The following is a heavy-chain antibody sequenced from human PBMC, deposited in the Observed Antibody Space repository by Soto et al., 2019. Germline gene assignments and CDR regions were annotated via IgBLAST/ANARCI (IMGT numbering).Heavy chain of an antibody. CDR1: GGSISSYY. J-gene: IGHJ5*02. D-gene: IGHD2-15*01. V-gene: IGHV4-59*01. CDR3: ARGSIVVTNWFDP. CDR2: IYYSGST. Sequence: PSETLSLTCTVSGGSISSYYWSWIRQPPGKGLEWIGYIYYSGSTNYNPSLKSRVTISADTSKNQFSLKLSSVTAADTAVYYCARGSIVVTNWFDPWGQGTLVTVSS.